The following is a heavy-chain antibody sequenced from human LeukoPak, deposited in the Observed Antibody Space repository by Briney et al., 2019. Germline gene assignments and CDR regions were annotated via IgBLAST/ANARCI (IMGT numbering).Heavy chain of an antibody. CDR3: AKVLYSSSWYSPITYYYYGMDV. CDR2: IRYDGSNK. D-gene: IGHD6-13*01. J-gene: IGHJ6*02. CDR1: GFTFSSYG. Sequence: GGSLRLSCAASGFTFSSYGMHWVRQAPGKGLEWVAFIRYDGSNKYYADSVKGRFTISRDNSKNTLYLQMNSLRAEDTAVYYCAKVLYSSSWYSPITYYYYGMDVWGQGTTVTVSS. V-gene: IGHV3-30*02.